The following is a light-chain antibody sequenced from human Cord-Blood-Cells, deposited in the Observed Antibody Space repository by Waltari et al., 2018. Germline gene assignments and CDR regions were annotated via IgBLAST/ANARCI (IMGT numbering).Light chain of an antibody. V-gene: IGLV3-25*03. CDR1: PLLKQY. CDR2: KDS. J-gene: IGLJ2*01. Sequence: SYELTQPPSVSVSPGQTARITCCGGPLLKQYAYGYQQKPGQAPVLVIYKDSERPSGIPERFSGSSSGTTVTLTISGVQAEDEADYYCQSADSSGTYVVFGGGTKLTVL. CDR3: QSADSSGTYVV.